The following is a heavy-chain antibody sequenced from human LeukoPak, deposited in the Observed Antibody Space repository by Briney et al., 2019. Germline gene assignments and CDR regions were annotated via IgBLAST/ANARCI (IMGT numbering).Heavy chain of an antibody. CDR3: AKEVSDYDFWSGYDSENWFDP. CDR2: ISGSGGST. CDR1: GFTFSSYA. J-gene: IGHJ5*02. Sequence: PGGSLSLSCAASGFTFSSYAMSWVRQAPGKGLEWVSAISGSGGSTYYADSVKGRFTISRDNSKNTLYLQMNSLRAEDTAVYYCAKEVSDYDFWSGYDSENWFDPWGQGTLVTVSS. D-gene: IGHD3-3*01. V-gene: IGHV3-23*01.